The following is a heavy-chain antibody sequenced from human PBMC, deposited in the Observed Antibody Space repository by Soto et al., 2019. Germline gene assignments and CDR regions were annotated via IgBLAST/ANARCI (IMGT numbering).Heavy chain of an antibody. J-gene: IGHJ6*03. Sequence: SSETLSLTCAVYGGSFSGYYWSWIRQPPGKGLEWIGEINHSGSTNYNPSLKSRVTISVDTSKNQFSLKLSSVTAADTAVYYCARVRAPYYYYYMAVWGKGTTVTVSS. CDR1: GGSFSGYY. CDR3: ARVRAPYYYYYMAV. CDR2: INHSGST. V-gene: IGHV4-34*01.